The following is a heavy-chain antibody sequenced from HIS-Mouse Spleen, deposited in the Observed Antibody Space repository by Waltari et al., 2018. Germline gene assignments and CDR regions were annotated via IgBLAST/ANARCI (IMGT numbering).Heavy chain of an antibody. CDR3: AREIPYSSSWYDWYFDL. V-gene: IGHV4-39*07. D-gene: IGHD6-13*01. J-gene: IGHJ2*01. CDR1: GGSISSSSYY. CDR2: IYYSGGT. Sequence: QLQLQESGPGLVKPSETLSLTCTVSGGSISSSSYYWGWIRQPPGKGVEWIGNIYYSGGTYYNPSIKSRVTISVDTSKNQFSLKLSSVTAADTAVYYCAREIPYSSSWYDWYFDLWGRGTLVTVSS.